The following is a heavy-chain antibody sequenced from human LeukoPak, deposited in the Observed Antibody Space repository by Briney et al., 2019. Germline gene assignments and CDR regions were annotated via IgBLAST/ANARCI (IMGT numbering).Heavy chain of an antibody. Sequence: PGGSLRLSCAASGFTFSSCGFNWVRQAPGKGLEWVSSIGPTGTDRYYADSVRGRFTISRDNAKNSMYLQMDSLRAEDTALYYCARDLRCSSTSCSSIWGQGTLVTVSS. J-gene: IGHJ4*02. CDR3: ARDLRCSSTSCSSI. V-gene: IGHV3-21*04. D-gene: IGHD2-2*01. CDR1: GFTFSSCG. CDR2: IGPTGTDR.